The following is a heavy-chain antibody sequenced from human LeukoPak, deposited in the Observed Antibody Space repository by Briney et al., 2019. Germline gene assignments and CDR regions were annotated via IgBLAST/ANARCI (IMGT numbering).Heavy chain of an antibody. V-gene: IGHV4-59*01. CDR3: ARSSSSLTGGAFDI. D-gene: IGHD6-6*01. CDR1: GGSFSGYY. J-gene: IGHJ3*02. Sequence: SETLSLTCAVYGGSFSGYYWSWIRQPPGKGLEWIGYIYYSGSTNYNPSLKSRVTISVDTSKNQFSLKLSSVTAADTAVYYCARSSSSLTGGAFDIWGQGTMVTVSS. CDR2: IYYSGST.